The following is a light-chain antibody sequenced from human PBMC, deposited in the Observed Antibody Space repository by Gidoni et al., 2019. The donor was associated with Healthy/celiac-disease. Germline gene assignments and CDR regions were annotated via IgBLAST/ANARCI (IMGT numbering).Light chain of an antibody. CDR2: RNN. V-gene: IGLV1-47*01. CDR1: SSNIGSNY. CDR3: AAWDDSLSGYV. Sequence: VTISCSGSSSNIGSNYVYWYQQLPGTAPKLLIYRNNQRPSGVPDRFSGPKSGTSASLAISGLRSEDEADYYCAAWDDSLSGYVFGTGTKVTVL. J-gene: IGLJ1*01.